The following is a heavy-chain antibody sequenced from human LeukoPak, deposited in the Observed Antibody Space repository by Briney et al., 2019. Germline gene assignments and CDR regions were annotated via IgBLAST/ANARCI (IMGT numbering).Heavy chain of an antibody. D-gene: IGHD2-2*01. CDR2: ISLGGGST. CDR3: ANGYRYCSSTSCDFDY. V-gene: IGHV3-23*01. CDR1: GITFSSYA. Sequence: PGGSLRLSCAASGITFSSYAMSWVRQAPGKGLEWVSAISLGGGSTYYADSVKGRFTISRDNSKNTLYLQMNSLRAEDTAVYYCANGYRYCSSTSCDFDYWGQGTLVTVSS. J-gene: IGHJ4*02.